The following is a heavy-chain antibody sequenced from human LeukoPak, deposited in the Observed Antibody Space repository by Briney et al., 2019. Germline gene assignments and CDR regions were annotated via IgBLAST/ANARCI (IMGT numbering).Heavy chain of an antibody. V-gene: IGHV4-34*01. CDR1: GGSFSGYY. D-gene: IGHD6-19*01. CDR2: MNHSGST. J-gene: IGHJ4*02. Sequence: SETLSLTCAVYGGSFSGYYWSWIRQPPGKGLEWIGEMNHSGSTNYNPSLKSRVTISVDTSKNQFSLKLSSVTAADTAVYYCARGPRRPSYSSGWPFDYWGQGTLVTVSS. CDR3: ARGPRRPSYSSGWPFDY.